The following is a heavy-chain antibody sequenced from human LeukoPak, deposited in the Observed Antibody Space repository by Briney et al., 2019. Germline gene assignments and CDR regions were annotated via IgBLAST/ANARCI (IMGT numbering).Heavy chain of an antibody. V-gene: IGHV1-2*02. Sequence: ASVKVSCKASGYTFTGYYMHWVRQAPGQGLEWMGWINPNSGGTNYAQKFQGRVTMTRDTSISTAYMELSRLRSDDTAVYYCARAQGFVVVVAATHCYYGMDVWGQGTTVTVSS. D-gene: IGHD2-15*01. J-gene: IGHJ6*02. CDR3: ARAQGFVVVVAATHCYYGMDV. CDR1: GYTFTGYY. CDR2: INPNSGGT.